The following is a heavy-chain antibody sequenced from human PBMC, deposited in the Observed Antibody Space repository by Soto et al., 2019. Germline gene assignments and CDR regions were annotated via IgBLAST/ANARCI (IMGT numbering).Heavy chain of an antibody. CDR1: GYSFTSYW. V-gene: IGHV5-51*01. J-gene: IGHJ5*02. D-gene: IGHD2-15*01. CDR3: ARRPYCSGGSCYWFDP. CDR2: IYPGDSDT. Sequence: PGESLKISCKGSGYSFTSYWIGWVRQMPGKGLEWMGIIYPGDSDTRYSPSFQGQVTISADKSISTAYLQWSSLKASDTAMYYCARRPYCSGGSCYWFDPWGQGTLVTVSS.